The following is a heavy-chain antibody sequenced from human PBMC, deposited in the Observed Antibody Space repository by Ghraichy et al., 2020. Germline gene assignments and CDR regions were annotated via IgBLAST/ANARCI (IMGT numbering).Heavy chain of an antibody. V-gene: IGHV3-74*01. CDR1: GFTFSNSW. D-gene: IGHD1-26*01. CDR3: TRDWSYSSDT. J-gene: IGHJ3*02. CDR2: INSDGSTT. Sequence: GGSLRLSCAASGFTFSNSWMHWVRQAPGKGLVWVSHINSDGSTTTYADSVKGRFTISRDNAKSTVYLQMNSLRAEDTAVYYCTRDWSYSSDTWGQGTMVTVSS.